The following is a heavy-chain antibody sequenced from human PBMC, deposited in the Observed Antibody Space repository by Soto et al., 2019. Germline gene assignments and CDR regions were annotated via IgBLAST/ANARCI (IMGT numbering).Heavy chain of an antibody. V-gene: IGHV4-30-4*01. CDR1: GGSISSGDYY. J-gene: IGHJ4*02. CDR2: IYYSGST. CDR3: SNVDTAMVPHY. D-gene: IGHD5-18*01. Sequence: SETLSLTCTVSGGSISSGDYYWSWIRQPPGKGLEWIGYIYYSGSTYYNPSLKSRVTISVDTSKNQFSLKLSSVTAADTAVYYCSNVDTAMVPHYWGQGTLVTVSS.